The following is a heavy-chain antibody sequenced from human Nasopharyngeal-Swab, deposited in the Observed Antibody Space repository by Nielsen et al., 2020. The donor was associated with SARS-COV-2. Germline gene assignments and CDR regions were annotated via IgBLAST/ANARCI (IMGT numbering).Heavy chain of an antibody. Sequence: GESLKISCAASGFTFSSYAMSWVRQAPGKGLEWVSTIGGSGGSTYYADSVKGRFTISRDNSMNTLYLQMNSLRAEDTAVYYCARDQWFSYYDRYAVGYYYYGMDVWGQGTTVTVSS. CDR2: IGGSGGST. D-gene: IGHD3-22*01. V-gene: IGHV3-23*01. CDR1: GFTFSSYA. J-gene: IGHJ6*02. CDR3: ARDQWFSYYDRYAVGYYYYGMDV.